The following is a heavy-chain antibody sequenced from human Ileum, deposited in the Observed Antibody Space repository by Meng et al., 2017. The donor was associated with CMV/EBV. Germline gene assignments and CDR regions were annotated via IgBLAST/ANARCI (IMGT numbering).Heavy chain of an antibody. V-gene: IGHV5-51*01. CDR1: GYRFTNYW. CDR2: IYPGDFDT. Sequence: KVSCKASGYRFTNYWIGWVRQMPGKGLEWMGGIYPGDFDTRYSPSFQGQVTISADKSMNTAYLQWSSLKTWDTAVYYCARAPTGTTYPYHFDVWGPGTVVTVSS. J-gene: IGHJ4*02. D-gene: IGHD1-1*01. CDR3: ARAPTGTTYPYHFDV.